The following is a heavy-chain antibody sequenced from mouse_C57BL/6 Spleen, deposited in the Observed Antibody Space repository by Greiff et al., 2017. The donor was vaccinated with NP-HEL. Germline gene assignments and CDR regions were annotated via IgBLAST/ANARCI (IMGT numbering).Heavy chain of an antibody. CDR2: FDPNSGGT. CDR3: ARSQGYYAMDY. CDR1: GYTFTSYW. V-gene: IGHV1-72*01. J-gene: IGHJ4*01. Sequence: QVQLQQPGAELVKPGASVKLSCKASGYTFTSYWMHWVKQRPGRGLEWIGRFDPNSGGTKYNEKFKSKATLTVDKPSSTAYMQRSSLTSEDSAVYECARSQGYYAMDYWGQGTAVTVSS.